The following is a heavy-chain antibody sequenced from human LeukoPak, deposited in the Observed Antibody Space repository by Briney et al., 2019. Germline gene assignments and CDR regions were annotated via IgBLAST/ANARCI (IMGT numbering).Heavy chain of an antibody. V-gene: IGHV7-4-1*02. Sequence: ASVKVSCKASGYTFTSYAMNWVRQAPGQGLEWMGWINTNTGNPTYAQGFTGRFVFSLDTSVSTAYPQISSLKADDTAVYYCARDFRVTTEYNWFDPWGQGTLVTVSS. D-gene: IGHD3-3*01. J-gene: IGHJ5*02. CDR3: ARDFRVTTEYNWFDP. CDR2: INTNTGNP. CDR1: GYTFTSYA.